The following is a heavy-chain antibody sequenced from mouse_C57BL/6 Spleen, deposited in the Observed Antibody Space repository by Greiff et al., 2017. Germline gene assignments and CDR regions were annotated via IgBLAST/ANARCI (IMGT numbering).Heavy chain of an antibody. J-gene: IGHJ4*01. V-gene: IGHV1-52*01. CDR2: IDPSDSET. Sequence: QVQLQQPGAELVRPGSSVKLSCKASGYTFTSYWMHWVKQRPIQGLEWIGNIDPSDSETHYNQKFKDKATLTVDKSSSTAYMQLSSLTSEDSAVYYCAWGKNYAMDYWGQGTSVTVSS. CDR3: AWGKNYAMDY. CDR1: GYTFTSYW. D-gene: IGHD2-1*01.